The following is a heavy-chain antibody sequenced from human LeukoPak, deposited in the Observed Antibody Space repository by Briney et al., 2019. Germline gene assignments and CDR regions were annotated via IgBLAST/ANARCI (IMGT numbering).Heavy chain of an antibody. D-gene: IGHD2-2*01. J-gene: IGHJ5*02. CDR3: ARVEVGYCSSTSCPNWFDP. CDR2: INPNSGGT. Sequence: ASVKVSCKASGYTFTGYYMHWVRQAPGQGLEWMGWINPNSGGTNYAQKFQGRVTMTRDTSISTAYMELSRLRSDDTAVYYCARVEVGYCSSTSCPNWFDPWGQGTLVTVSS. CDR1: GYTFTGYY. V-gene: IGHV1-2*02.